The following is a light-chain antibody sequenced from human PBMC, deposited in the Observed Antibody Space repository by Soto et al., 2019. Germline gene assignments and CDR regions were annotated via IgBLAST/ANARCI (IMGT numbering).Light chain of an antibody. J-gene: IGLJ2*01. Sequence: QSVLTQPASVSGSPGQSITISCTGTSSDVGSYDLVSWYQQHPGQAPKLMIYEGSKRPSGVSNRFSGSKSGNTASLTISGLQAEDEADYYCCSYAGDSTLVFGGGTQLTVL. CDR3: CSYAGDSTLV. CDR1: SSDVGSYDL. CDR2: EGS. V-gene: IGLV2-23*01.